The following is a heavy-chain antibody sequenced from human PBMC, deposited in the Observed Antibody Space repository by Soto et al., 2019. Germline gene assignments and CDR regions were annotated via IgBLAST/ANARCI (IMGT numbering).Heavy chain of an antibody. J-gene: IGHJ4*02. V-gene: IGHV4-30-2*02. CDR1: GGSISSGGYS. Sequence: PSETLSLTCAVSGGSISSGGYSWSWIRQPPGKGLEWIGYIYHSGSTYYNPSLKSRVAVSVDTSKNQFSLRLSSVTAADTAVYYCANRYYDGSGYLHDYWGQGILVTVSS. CDR2: IYHSGST. CDR3: ANRYYDGSGYLHDY. D-gene: IGHD3-22*01.